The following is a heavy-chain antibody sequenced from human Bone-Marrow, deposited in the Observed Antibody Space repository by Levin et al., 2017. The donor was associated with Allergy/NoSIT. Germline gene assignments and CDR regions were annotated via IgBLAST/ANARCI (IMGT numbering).Heavy chain of an antibody. CDR2: IYDSGST. CDR1: GGSVSSVTNY. J-gene: IGHJ6*02. D-gene: IGHD5-18*01. V-gene: IGHV4-31*03. Sequence: SETLSLTCTVSGGSVSSVTNYWSWIRQRPGKGLEWIGFIYDSGSTYYNPSLKSRVTISVDTSKNHFSLRLTSVTAADAAVYYCARGVRSGYSYDDAYFFYGVDVWGQGTTVTVSS. CDR3: ARGVRSGYSYDDAYFFYGVDV.